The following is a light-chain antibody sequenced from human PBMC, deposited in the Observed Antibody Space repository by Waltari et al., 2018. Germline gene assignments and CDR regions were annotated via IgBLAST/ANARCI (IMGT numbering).Light chain of an antibody. Sequence: DIVMTQSPDSLAVSPGERATINCKSSQSVLYNSNNKNYLAWHQQKPGQPPKLLIYWASTRESGVPDRFSGSGSGTDFTLTISSLQAEDVAVYYCQQYYSTPPTFGPGTKVDIK. CDR2: WAS. CDR1: QSVLYNSNNKNY. V-gene: IGKV4-1*01. J-gene: IGKJ3*01. CDR3: QQYYSTPPT.